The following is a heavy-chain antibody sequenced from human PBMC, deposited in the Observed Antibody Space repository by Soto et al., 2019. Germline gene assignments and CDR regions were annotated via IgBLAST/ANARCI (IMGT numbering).Heavy chain of an antibody. Sequence: GGSLRLSCAASGFTFSTSTMNWVRQAPGQGLEWVSSISSSSTYTYYAASVKGRFTISRDNSKNTLYLQMNSLRAEDTAVYYCAKDRVSGSYGSGIDYWGQGTLVTVSS. CDR2: ISSSSTYT. J-gene: IGHJ4*02. CDR1: GFTFSTST. D-gene: IGHD1-26*01. V-gene: IGHV3-21*04. CDR3: AKDRVSGSYGSGIDY.